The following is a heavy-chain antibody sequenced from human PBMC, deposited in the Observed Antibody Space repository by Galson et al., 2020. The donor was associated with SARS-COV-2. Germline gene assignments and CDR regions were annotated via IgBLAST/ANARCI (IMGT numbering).Heavy chain of an antibody. J-gene: IGHJ4*02. CDR3: ARAPNYYGSGTYYDVFDY. D-gene: IGHD3-10*01. CDR1: GVSVSSADYY. CDR2: ISSSGTT. Sequence: SETLSLTCTVSGVSVSSADYYWSWIRQSPGKGMEWIGYISSSGTTYSNPSLRSRLSMSVDTENQFPLKLSSVTAADTAVYFCARAPNYYGSGTYYDVFDYWGQGVLVTGSS. V-gene: IGHV4-30-4*01.